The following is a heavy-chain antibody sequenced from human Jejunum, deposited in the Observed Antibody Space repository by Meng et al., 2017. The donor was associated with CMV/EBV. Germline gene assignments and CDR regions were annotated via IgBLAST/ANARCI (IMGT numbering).Heavy chain of an antibody. D-gene: IGHD3-3*01. CDR1: GYTFTSYA. J-gene: IGHJ4*02. CDR2: INTNTGNP. Sequence: QVQLMQSGSELKKPEASVKVSCKASGYTFTSYAMNWVRQAPGQGLEWMGWINTNTGNPTYAQDFTGRYVFSLDTSFRTAYLQISSLKAEDTAVYYCARVAPSGYRYFDYWGQGTLVTVSS. V-gene: IGHV7-4-1*02. CDR3: ARVAPSGYRYFDY.